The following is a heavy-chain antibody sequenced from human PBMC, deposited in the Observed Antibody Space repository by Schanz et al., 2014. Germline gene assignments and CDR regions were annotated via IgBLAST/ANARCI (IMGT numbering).Heavy chain of an antibody. CDR3: TSMATIPRNWFDP. CDR2: IKNTFNSYTT. V-gene: IGHV3-72*01. J-gene: IGHJ5*02. CDR1: GYTFSDHF. D-gene: IGHD2-2*02. Sequence: EVQLVESGGGLVQPGGSLRLSCAASGYTFSDHFMDWVRQAPGKGLEWVARIKNTFNSYTTEYAASVKGRFSISRDDSKNTLYLQMNSLKSEDTAVYYCTSMATIPRNWFDPWGQGTLVTVSS.